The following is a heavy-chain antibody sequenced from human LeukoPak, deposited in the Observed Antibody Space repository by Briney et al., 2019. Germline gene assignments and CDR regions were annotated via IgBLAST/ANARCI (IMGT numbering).Heavy chain of an antibody. CDR2: IYYSGST. V-gene: IGHV4-59*01. Sequence: PSETLSLTCTVSGGSISSYYWSWIRQPPGKGLKWIGYIYYSGSTNYNPSLKSRVTISVDTSKNQFSLKLSSVTAADTAVYYCARVRDFWSGYYGDDAFDIWGQGTMVTVSS. J-gene: IGHJ3*02. D-gene: IGHD3-3*01. CDR3: ARVRDFWSGYYGDDAFDI. CDR1: GGSISSYY.